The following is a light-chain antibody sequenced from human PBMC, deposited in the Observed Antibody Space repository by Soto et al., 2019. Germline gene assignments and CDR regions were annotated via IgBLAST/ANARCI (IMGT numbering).Light chain of an antibody. CDR2: DVS. V-gene: IGLV2-11*01. CDR3: CSFAGSYITRV. J-gene: IGLJ2*01. CDR1: SSDVGGYNH. Sequence: QSVLTQPRSVSGSPGQSVTISCTGTSSDVGGYNHVSWYQQHPGKAPKVLIYDVSKRPSGVPDRFSGSKSGNTASLTISGLQAEDEADYYCCSFAGSYITRVFGGGTKVTVL.